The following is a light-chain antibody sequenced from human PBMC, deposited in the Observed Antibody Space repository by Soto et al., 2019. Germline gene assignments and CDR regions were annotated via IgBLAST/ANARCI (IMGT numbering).Light chain of an antibody. CDR1: SSNIGAGYD. J-gene: IGLJ1*01. V-gene: IGLV1-40*01. CDR3: QSYDSSLSAV. CDR2: GNS. Sequence: QSVLTQPPSVSGAPGQRVTISCTGSSSNIGAGYDVHWYQQPPGTAPKLLIYGNSNRPSGVPDRFSGSKSGTSASLAITGLQAEDEADYYCQSYDSSLSAVFGTGTKVTVL.